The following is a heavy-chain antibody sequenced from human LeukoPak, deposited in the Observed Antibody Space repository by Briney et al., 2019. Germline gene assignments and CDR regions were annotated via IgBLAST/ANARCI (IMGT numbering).Heavy chain of an antibody. J-gene: IGHJ4*02. D-gene: IGHD1-26*01. CDR3: AKDTTLWTSYHGFFDF. V-gene: IGHV3-23*01. Sequence: GGSLRLSCAASGFTFNNFAMSWVRQAPGKGLEWVSALTRSGTNTHYADSVKGRFTISRDISKNTLYLQMNTLRVEDTAVYYCAKDTTLWTSYHGFFDFWGQGTLVTVSS. CDR2: LTRSGTNT. CDR1: GFTFNNFA.